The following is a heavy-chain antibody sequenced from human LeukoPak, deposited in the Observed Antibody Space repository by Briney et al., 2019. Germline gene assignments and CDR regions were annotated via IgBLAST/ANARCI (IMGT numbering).Heavy chain of an antibody. CDR3: IRGMGDY. V-gene: IGHV3-74*01. Sequence: GGSLRLSCAASGFTFRFYWMHWVRHVPGKGLVWVARIDIDGKIITYADSVKGRFTISRDNAKNMLYLQMNSLRAEDTAVYYCIRGMGDYWGQGTLVTVSS. CDR1: GFTFRFYW. CDR2: IDIDGKII. D-gene: IGHD3-10*01. J-gene: IGHJ4*02.